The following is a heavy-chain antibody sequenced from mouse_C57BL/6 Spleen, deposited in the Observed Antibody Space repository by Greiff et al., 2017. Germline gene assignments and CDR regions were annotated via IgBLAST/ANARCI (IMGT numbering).Heavy chain of an antibody. CDR1: GYTFTDYY. J-gene: IGHJ4*01. CDR2: INPYNGGT. CDR3: ARHYYGLMDY. Sequence: EVKLQQSGPVLVKPGASVKMSCKASGYTFTDYYMNWVKQSHGKSLEWIGVINPYNGGTSYNQKFKGKATLTVDKSSSTAYMELNSLTSEDSAVYYCARHYYGLMDYWGQGTSVTVSS. V-gene: IGHV1-19*01. D-gene: IGHD1-2*01.